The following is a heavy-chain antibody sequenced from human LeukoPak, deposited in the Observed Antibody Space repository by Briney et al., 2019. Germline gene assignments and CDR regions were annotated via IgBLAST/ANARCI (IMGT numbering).Heavy chain of an antibody. J-gene: IGHJ4*02. Sequence: ASVRVSCRASGGTFSSYAISWVRQAPGQGLEWMGGIIPIFGTANYAQKFQGRVTITTDESTSTAYMELSSLRSEDTAVYYCARGLEEWELKYWGQGTLVTVSS. D-gene: IGHD1-26*01. V-gene: IGHV1-69*05. CDR1: GGTFSSYA. CDR3: ARGLEEWELKY. CDR2: IIPIFGTA.